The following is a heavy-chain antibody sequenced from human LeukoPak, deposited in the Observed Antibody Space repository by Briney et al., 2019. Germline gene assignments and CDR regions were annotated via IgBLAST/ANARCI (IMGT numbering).Heavy chain of an antibody. CDR3: ARDYADYVGYFFFDY. CDR1: GFTVSNNY. D-gene: IGHD4-17*01. V-gene: IGHV3-23*01. CDR2: ISGGGETT. Sequence: PGGSLRLSCAASGFTVSNNYMSWVRQAPGKGLEWVSSISGGGETTYYADSAKGRFTISRDNSQNTLYLQMNSLRAEDTAVYYCARDYADYVGYFFFDYWGQGKLVTVSS. J-gene: IGHJ4*02.